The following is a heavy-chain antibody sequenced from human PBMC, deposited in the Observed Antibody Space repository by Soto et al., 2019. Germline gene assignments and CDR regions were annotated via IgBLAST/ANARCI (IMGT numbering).Heavy chain of an antibody. CDR2: LSAYNGNT. CDR1: GYTFTNYI. CDR3: ARDKPPPDY. Sequence: QVQLVQSGAEVKKPGASVKVSCKASGYTFTNYIISCVRQAPGQGLEWMGWLSAYNGNTKYAQKIQGRVTMTTDTSTSISSMALRSMISDDTAVYYCARDKPPPDYWGQGTLVKVSS. V-gene: IGHV1-18*01. J-gene: IGHJ4*02.